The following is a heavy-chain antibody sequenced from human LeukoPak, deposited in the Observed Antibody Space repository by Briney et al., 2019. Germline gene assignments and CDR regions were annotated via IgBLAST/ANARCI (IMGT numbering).Heavy chain of an antibody. D-gene: IGHD6-19*01. J-gene: IGHJ3*02. Sequence: APVKVSCKASGGTFSSYAISWVRQAPGQGLEWMGGIIPIFGTANYAQKFQGRVTITADESTSTAYMELSSLRSEDTAVYYCARDRPYIAVAGTFGAFDIWGQGTMVTVSS. CDR3: ARDRPYIAVAGTFGAFDI. V-gene: IGHV1-69*13. CDR1: GGTFSSYA. CDR2: IIPIFGTA.